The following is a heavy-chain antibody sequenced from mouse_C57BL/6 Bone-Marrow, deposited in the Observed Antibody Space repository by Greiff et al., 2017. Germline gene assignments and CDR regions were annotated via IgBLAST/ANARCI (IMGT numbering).Heavy chain of an antibody. Sequence: EVQLVESGGGLVQPKGSLKLSCDASGFTFNTYAMHWVRQAPGKGLEWVARIRSKSSNYATYYADSVKDRFTISRDDSQSMLYLQMNNLKTADTAMYYYVRDRIHYYGSSYYAMDYWGQGTSVTVSS. V-gene: IGHV10-3*01. CDR2: IRSKSSNYAT. CDR3: VRDRIHYYGSSYYAMDY. D-gene: IGHD1-1*01. CDR1: GFTFNTYA. J-gene: IGHJ4*01.